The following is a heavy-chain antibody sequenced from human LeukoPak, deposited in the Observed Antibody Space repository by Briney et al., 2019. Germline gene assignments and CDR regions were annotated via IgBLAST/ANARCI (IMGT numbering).Heavy chain of an antibody. J-gene: IGHJ4*02. D-gene: IGHD3-10*01. CDR1: GGTSSNYT. Sequence: PGGSLRLSCVASGGTSSNYTMRCVPGAPGKGLERVPVISVRGGVISASGGTTYYAESGRGRFTISRDNSKNTLYLQLNSLRAEDTAVYYCAKHFGSGTYYNYLDYWGQGTLVTVS. CDR2: ISVRGGVISASGGTT. V-gene: IGHV3-23*01. CDR3: AKHFGSGTYYNYLDY.